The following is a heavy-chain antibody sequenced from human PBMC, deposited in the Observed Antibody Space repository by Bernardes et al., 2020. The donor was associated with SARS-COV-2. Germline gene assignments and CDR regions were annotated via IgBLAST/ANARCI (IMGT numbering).Heavy chain of an antibody. CDR2: INSDGSST. J-gene: IGHJ4*02. Sequence: GGSLRLSCAASGFTFRSSWMHWVRQAPGQGLVWVSRINSDGSSTGYADSVKGRFTISRDNAKNTLYLQMNSLRADDTAVYFCVRVFSGNYAWGQGTLVTVSS. D-gene: IGHD3-16*01. CDR3: VRVFSGNYA. V-gene: IGHV3-74*01. CDR1: GFTFRSSW.